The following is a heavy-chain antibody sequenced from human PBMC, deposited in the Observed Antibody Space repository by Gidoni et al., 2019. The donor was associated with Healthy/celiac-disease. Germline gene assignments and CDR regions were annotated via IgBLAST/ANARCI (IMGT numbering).Heavy chain of an antibody. Sequence: QLQLQASGPGLVKPSETLSLTCTVSGGSISSSSYYWGWIRQPPGKGLEWIGSIYYSGSTYYNPSLKSRVTISVDTSKNQFSLKLSSVTAADTAVYYCARRIIAAAGDYWGQGTLVTVSS. CDR2: IYYSGST. CDR1: GGSISSSSYY. J-gene: IGHJ4*02. D-gene: IGHD6-13*01. CDR3: ARRIIAAAGDY. V-gene: IGHV4-39*07.